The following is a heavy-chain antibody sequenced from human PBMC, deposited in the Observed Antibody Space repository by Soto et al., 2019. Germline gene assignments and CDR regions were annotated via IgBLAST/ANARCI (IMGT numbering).Heavy chain of an antibody. D-gene: IGHD4-17*01. CDR3: ARGDEMTAVTIFEY. CDR1: GGAFGRYS. CDR2: VIPVFNTS. Sequence: QVQLEQSGPEVKRPGTSVKVSCKASGGAFGRYSVSWVRQAPGQGLGWIGGVIPVFNTSNYSLKFQGRVAISADESTSTVVMELRSLRSEDTALYYCARGDEMTAVTIFEYWGQGTLVTVSS. V-gene: IGHV1-69*01. J-gene: IGHJ4*02.